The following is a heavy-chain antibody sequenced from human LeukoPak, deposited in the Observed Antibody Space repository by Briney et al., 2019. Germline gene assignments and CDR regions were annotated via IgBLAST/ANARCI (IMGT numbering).Heavy chain of an antibody. CDR1: GITFSSYE. Sequence: GGSLRLSCAAFGITFSSYEMNWVRQAPGKGLEWVSYISSSGSTIYYADSVKGRFTISRDNAKNSLYLQMNSLRAEDTAVYYCARDAPSYDYVWGSYRSGVDYWGQGTLVTVSS. D-gene: IGHD3-16*02. V-gene: IGHV3-48*03. CDR2: ISSSGSTI. J-gene: IGHJ4*02. CDR3: ARDAPSYDYVWGSYRSGVDY.